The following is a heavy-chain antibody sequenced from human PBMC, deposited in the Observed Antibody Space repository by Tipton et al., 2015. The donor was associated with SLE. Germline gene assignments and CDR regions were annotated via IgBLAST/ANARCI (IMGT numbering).Heavy chain of an antibody. CDR3: ARGGFSSGWSHDAFDI. CDR1: GGSISSGSYY. D-gene: IGHD6-19*01. CDR2: IYTSGST. Sequence: TLSLTCTVSGGSISSGSYYWSWIRQSAGKGLEWIGYIYTSGSTNYNPSLKSLVTISVDTSKNQFSLKLSSVTAADTAVYYCARGGFSSGWSHDAFDIWGQGTMVTVSS. V-gene: IGHV4-61*09. J-gene: IGHJ3*02.